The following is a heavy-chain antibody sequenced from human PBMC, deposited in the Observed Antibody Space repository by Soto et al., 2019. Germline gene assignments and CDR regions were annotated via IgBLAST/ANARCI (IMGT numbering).Heavy chain of an antibody. CDR2: IYHSGST. CDR1: GGSISSGGYS. J-gene: IGHJ5*02. CDR3: ARGISGSYYTSPGYWFDP. V-gene: IGHV4-30-2*01. D-gene: IGHD3-10*01. Sequence: SETLSLTCAVSGGSISSGGYSWSWIRQPPGKGLEWIGYIYHSGSTYYNPSLKSRVTISVDRSKNQFSLKLSSVTAADTAVYYCARGISGSYYTSPGYWFDPWGQGTLVTVSS.